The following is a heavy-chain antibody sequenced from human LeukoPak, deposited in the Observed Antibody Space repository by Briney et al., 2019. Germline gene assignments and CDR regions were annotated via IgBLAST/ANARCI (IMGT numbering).Heavy chain of an antibody. CDR2: ISYDGSNK. CDR3: AKVGDSSGPTYFDY. J-gene: IGHJ4*02. V-gene: IGHV3-30-3*01. CDR1: GFTFSSYA. D-gene: IGHD3-22*01. Sequence: GGSLRLSCAASGFTFSSYAMHWVRQAPGKGLEWVAVISYDGSNKYYADSVKGRFTISRDNSKNTLYLQMNSLRAEDTAVYYCAKVGDSSGPTYFDYWGQGTLVTVSS.